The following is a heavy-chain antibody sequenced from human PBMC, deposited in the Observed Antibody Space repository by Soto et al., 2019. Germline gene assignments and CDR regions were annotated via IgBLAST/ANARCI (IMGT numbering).Heavy chain of an antibody. Sequence: SETLSLTCTISGGSISSFHWSWIRQPPGKALEWIGYFYYTGGTGATNYNPSLNSRVTISLDASTKQFSLKLTSVTAADTAVYYGARLAFIDGSRPFEFWGEGLVVT. CDR3: ARLAFIDGSRPFEF. V-gene: IGHV4-59*01. J-gene: IGHJ4*02. D-gene: IGHD2-15*01. CDR2: FYYTGGTGAT. CDR1: GGSISSFH.